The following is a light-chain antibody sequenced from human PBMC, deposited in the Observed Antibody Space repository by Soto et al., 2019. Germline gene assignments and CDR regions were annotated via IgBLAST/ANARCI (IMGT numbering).Light chain of an antibody. CDR1: QSVTKNY. CDR3: QQRSNSPLT. V-gene: IGKV3D-20*02. Sequence: EIVLTQSPGSLSLSPGERATLSCRASQSVTKNYLAWYQQKVGQAPRLLIYGASSRAAGIPDRFSGSGSGTDFTLTISNLEPEDLAVYYCQQRSNSPLTFGGGTKVEIK. J-gene: IGKJ4*01. CDR2: GAS.